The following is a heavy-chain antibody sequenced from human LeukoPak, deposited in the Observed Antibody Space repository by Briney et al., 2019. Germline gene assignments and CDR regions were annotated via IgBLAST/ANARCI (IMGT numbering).Heavy chain of an antibody. D-gene: IGHD1-1*01. CDR2: ISYSGST. CDR3: AREGTAGTNLNWFDP. Sequence: GSLRLSCAASGFTFEGYGMSWVRQGPGKGLEWIGYISYSGSTNFNPSLKSRVTISVDTSKNQFSLKLSSVTAADTAVYYCAREGTAGTNLNWFDPWGQGTLVTVSS. V-gene: IGHV4-59*01. CDR1: GFTFEGYG. J-gene: IGHJ5*02.